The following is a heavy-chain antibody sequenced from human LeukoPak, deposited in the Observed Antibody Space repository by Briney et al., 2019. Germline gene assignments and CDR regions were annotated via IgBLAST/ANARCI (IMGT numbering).Heavy chain of an antibody. Sequence: ASVKVSCKASGYTFTSYAMNWVRQAPGQGLEWMGWINTNTGNPTYAQGFTGRFVFSLDTSVSTAYLQISSLKAEDTAVYYCARAGGYYDSSGPYYYCYYGMDVWGRGTTVTVSS. V-gene: IGHV7-4-1*02. CDR2: INTNTGNP. J-gene: IGHJ6*02. CDR1: GYTFTSYA. CDR3: ARAGGYYDSSGPYYYCYYGMDV. D-gene: IGHD3-22*01.